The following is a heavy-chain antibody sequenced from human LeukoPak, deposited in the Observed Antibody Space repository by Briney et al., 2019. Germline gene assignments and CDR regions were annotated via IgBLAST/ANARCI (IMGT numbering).Heavy chain of an antibody. CDR3: ARYDSPAFDY. D-gene: IGHD3-16*01. CDR2: IYRGGST. V-gene: IGHV4-30-2*01. Sequence: SETLSLTCTVYGDSFSSDDYYWSWIRQPPGKGLEWVGYIYRGGSTFYNPSLKGRVSLSLDRSKNQFSLKLDSVTAADTAVYFCARYDSPAFDYWGQGTLVTVSS. J-gene: IGHJ4*02. CDR1: GDSFSSDDYY.